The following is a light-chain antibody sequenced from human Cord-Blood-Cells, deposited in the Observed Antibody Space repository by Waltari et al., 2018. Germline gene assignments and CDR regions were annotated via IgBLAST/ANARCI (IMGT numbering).Light chain of an antibody. V-gene: IGLV3-25*03. J-gene: IGLJ1*01. CDR3: QSADSSGTYKV. CDR2: KDS. Sequence: SYELTQPPSVSVSPGQTARINCSGDALPKQYAYWYQQKPGQAPVLVIYKDSERPSGIPERFSGSSSGTTVTLTISGIQAEDEADYYCQSADSSGTYKVFGTGTKVTVL. CDR1: ALPKQY.